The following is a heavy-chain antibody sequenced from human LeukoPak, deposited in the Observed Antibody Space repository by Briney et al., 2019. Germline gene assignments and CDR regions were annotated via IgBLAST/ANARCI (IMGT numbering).Heavy chain of an antibody. J-gene: IGHJ4*02. D-gene: IGHD6-19*01. V-gene: IGHV3-11*04. CDR1: GFTFSDYY. Sequence: GGSLRLSCAASGFTFSDYYMCWIRQAPGKGLEWLSYISSAASAIYYADSVRGRFTISRDNTNNSLLLHMDSLRAEDSAVYYCARFAVAGTIHWGQGTLVTVSS. CDR3: ARFAVAGTIH. CDR2: ISSAASAI.